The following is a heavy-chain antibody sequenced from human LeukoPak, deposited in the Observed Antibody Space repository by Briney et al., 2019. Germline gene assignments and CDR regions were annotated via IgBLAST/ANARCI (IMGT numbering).Heavy chain of an antibody. D-gene: IGHD4/OR15-4a*01. J-gene: IGHJ4*02. Sequence: RGGLRLSCAASGFTVTDNYIYWVRQPPGEGLEWVSVIFSCGNTYYPNSVKGRFTISRDKCKSTVYLQMNSLGAEDTAVYYCALSWANGASIAYWGQGTLVTVSS. V-gene: IGHV3-66*01. CDR3: ALSWANGASIAY. CDR2: IFSCGNT. CDR1: GFTVTDNY.